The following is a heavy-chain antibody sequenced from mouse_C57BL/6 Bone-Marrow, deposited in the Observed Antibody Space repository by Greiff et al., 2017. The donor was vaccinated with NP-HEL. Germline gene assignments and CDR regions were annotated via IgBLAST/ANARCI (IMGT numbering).Heavy chain of an antibody. J-gene: IGHJ1*03. V-gene: IGHV1-81*01. D-gene: IGHD1-1*01. CDR2: IYPRSGNT. CDR1: GYTFTSYG. Sequence: VQRVESGAELARPGASVKLSCKASGYTFTSYGISWVKQRTGQGLEWIGEIYPRSGNTYYNEKFKGKATLTADKSSSTAYMELRSLTSEDSAVYFCARRTTVVATRHFDVWGTGTTVTVSS. CDR3: ARRTTVVATRHFDV.